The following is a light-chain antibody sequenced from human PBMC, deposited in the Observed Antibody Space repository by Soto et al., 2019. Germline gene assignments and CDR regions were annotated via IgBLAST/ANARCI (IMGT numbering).Light chain of an antibody. J-gene: IGLJ1*01. Sequence: QSVLTQPPSVSGAPGQRVTISCTGSSSNIGAGSDVHGYQQLPVTAPKLLMFDNNDRSSGVPDLFSGSKSGTSASLAITGLQSEDEADYYCPSYDSSLSGYVFGTGTKVTVL. CDR1: SSNIGAGSD. CDR3: PSYDSSLSGYV. V-gene: IGLV1-40*01. CDR2: DNN.